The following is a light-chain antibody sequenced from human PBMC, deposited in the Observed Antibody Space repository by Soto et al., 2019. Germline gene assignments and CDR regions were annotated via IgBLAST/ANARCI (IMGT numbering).Light chain of an antibody. J-gene: IGKJ1*01. Sequence: DLVLTQTPLSSPVTLGQPASISCRSSQSLVHSDGNTYLSWLQQRPGQPPRLLLSKISNRLSGVPDRFSGSGAGTDFTLTISRVEAEDVGVYYCMQATQFPQTWTFGQGTKVEIK. CDR2: KIS. CDR3: MQATQFPQTWT. V-gene: IGKV2-24*01. CDR1: QSLVHSDGNTY.